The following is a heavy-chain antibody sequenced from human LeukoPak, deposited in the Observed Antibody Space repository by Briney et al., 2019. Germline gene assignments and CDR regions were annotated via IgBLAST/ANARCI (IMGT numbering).Heavy chain of an antibody. CDR1: GYTFTSYD. J-gene: IGHJ6*03. V-gene: IGHV1-8*03. D-gene: IGHD4-17*01. CDR2: MNPNSGNT. CDR3: ARGGGTTVTTYGVGYYYYMDV. Sequence: ASVKVSCKASGYTFTSYDINWVRQATGQGLEWMGWMNPNSGNTGYAQKFQGRVTFTRNTSISTAYMELSSLRSEDTAVYYCARGGGTTVTTYGVGYYYYMDVWGKGTTVTVSS.